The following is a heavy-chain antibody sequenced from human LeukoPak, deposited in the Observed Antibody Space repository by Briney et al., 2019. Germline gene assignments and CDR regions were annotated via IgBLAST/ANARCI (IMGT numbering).Heavy chain of an antibody. CDR1: GGTFSSYA. CDR3: ARGQPNSGWYVTNRGYFDY. V-gene: IGHV1-69*05. CDR2: IIPIFGTA. D-gene: IGHD6-19*01. J-gene: IGHJ4*02. Sequence: GASVKVSCKASGGTFSSYAISWVRQAPGQGLEWMGGIIPIFGTANYAQKFQGRVTMTTDTSTSTAYMELRSLRSDDTAVYYCARGQPNSGWYVTNRGYFDYWGQGTLVTVSS.